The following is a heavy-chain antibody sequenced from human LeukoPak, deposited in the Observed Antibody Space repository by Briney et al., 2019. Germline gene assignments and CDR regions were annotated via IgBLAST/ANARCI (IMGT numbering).Heavy chain of an antibody. CDR3: AKDRSITIFGVAVS. D-gene: IGHD3-3*01. CDR2: IKQDGSEK. CDR1: GFTFAKYW. Sequence: SGGSLRLSCAASGFTFAKYWMSWVRQAPGKGLEWVATIKQDGSEKYDVDSVKGRFTISRDNAKNSLYLQMNSLRAEDTAVYYCAKDRSITIFGVAVSWGQGTLVTVSS. J-gene: IGHJ5*02. V-gene: IGHV3-7*01.